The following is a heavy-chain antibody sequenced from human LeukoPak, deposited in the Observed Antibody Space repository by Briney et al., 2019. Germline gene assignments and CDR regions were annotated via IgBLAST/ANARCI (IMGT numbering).Heavy chain of an antibody. CDR2: MSYSGST. D-gene: IGHD2-15*01. CDR1: GDSISGYY. Sequence: SETLSLTCTVSGDSISGYYWSWIRQPPGKGLEWIAHMSYSGSTNYYPSLKSRVTISLDTSKNQFSVKLRSVTAADTAVYYCARVAQYCSGGSCYYYYYMDVWGKGTTVTVSS. CDR3: ARVAQYCSGGSCYYYYYMDV. V-gene: IGHV4-59*01. J-gene: IGHJ6*03.